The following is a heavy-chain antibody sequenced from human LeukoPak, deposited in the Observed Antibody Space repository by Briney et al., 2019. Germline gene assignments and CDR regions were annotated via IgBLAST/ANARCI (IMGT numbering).Heavy chain of an antibody. D-gene: IGHD6-13*01. V-gene: IGHV3-21*06. CDR2: ISSNSHYI. Sequence: GGSLRLSCAASGFTFSTYSMSWVRQAPGKGLEWVSSISSNSHYIYYADSMRGRFTISRDNAKNSLYLQMNSLKPEDTAVYYCARVAEAAAFDSWGQGTLVTVSS. CDR3: ARVAEAAAFDS. J-gene: IGHJ4*02. CDR1: GFTFSTYS.